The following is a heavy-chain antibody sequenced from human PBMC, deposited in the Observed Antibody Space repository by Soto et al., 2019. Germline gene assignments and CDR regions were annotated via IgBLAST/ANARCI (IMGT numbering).Heavy chain of an antibody. V-gene: IGHV3-30*18. CDR1: GFTFSSYG. CDR3: AKDNDLGYCIDY. J-gene: IGHJ4*02. D-gene: IGHD2-15*01. CDR2: ISYDGSNK. Sequence: QVQLVESGGGVVQPGRSLRLSCAASGFTFSSYGMHWVRQAPGKGLEWVAVISYDGSNKYYADSVKGRFTISRDNSKNTLYLQMNSLRAEDTAVYYCAKDNDLGYCIDYWGQGTLVTVSS.